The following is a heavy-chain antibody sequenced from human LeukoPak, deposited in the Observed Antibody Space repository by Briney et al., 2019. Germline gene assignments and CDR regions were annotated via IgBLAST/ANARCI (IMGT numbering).Heavy chain of an antibody. CDR3: ARVGITMVRGVIDY. CDR1: GFTFSSYS. CDR2: ISSSSSYI. J-gene: IGHJ4*02. V-gene: IGHV3-21*04. Sequence: GGSLRLSCAASGFTFSSYSMNWVRQAPGKGLEWVSSISSSSSYIYYADSVKGRFTISRDNAKNSLYLQMNSLRAEDTAVYYCARVGITMVRGVIDYWGQGTLVTVSS. D-gene: IGHD3-10*01.